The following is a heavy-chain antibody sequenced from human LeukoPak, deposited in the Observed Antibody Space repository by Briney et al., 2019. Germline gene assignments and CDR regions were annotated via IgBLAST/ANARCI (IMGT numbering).Heavy chain of an antibody. CDR3: AREIDSSSSFDY. Sequence: SETLSLTCTVSGGSISSHYWSWIRQPPGKGLEWIGYIYYSGSTNYNPSLKSRVTISVDTSENQFSLKLSSVTAADTAVYYCAREIDSSSSFDYWGQGTLVTVSS. CDR1: GGSISSHY. J-gene: IGHJ4*02. CDR2: IYYSGST. D-gene: IGHD6-6*01. V-gene: IGHV4-59*11.